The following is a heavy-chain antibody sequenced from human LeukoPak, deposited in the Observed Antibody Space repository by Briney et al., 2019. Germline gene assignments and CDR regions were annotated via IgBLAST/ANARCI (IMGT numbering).Heavy chain of an antibody. J-gene: IGHJ4*02. CDR3: ARDLISGAYTFDY. CDR1: GFTFSIFS. V-gene: IGHV3-48*02. D-gene: IGHD1-26*01. CDR2: ISSTSSTI. Sequence: GGSLRLSCAPSGFTFSIFSMNWVRQAPGKGLEWVSYISSTSSTIYYADSVKGRFTIYRDNAKNSLFLQMNSLRDEDTAFYYCARDLISGAYTFDYWGQGTLVTVSS.